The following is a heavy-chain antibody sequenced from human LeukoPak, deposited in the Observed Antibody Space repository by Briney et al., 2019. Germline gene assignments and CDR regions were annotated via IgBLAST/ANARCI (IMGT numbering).Heavy chain of an antibody. J-gene: IGHJ4*02. CDR1: GGSISSGGYY. Sequence: PSETLSLTCTVSGGSISSGGYYWSWIRQRPGKGLEWIGYIYYSGSTYYNPSLKSRVTISVDTSKNQFSLKLSSVTAADTAVYYCAREYQGSSYFDYWGQGTLVTVSS. CDR2: IYYSGST. V-gene: IGHV4-31*03. D-gene: IGHD6-6*01. CDR3: AREYQGSSYFDY.